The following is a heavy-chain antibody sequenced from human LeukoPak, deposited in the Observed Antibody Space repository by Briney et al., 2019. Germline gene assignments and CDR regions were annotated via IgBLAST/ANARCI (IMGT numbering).Heavy chain of an antibody. CDR1: GYTLTSYY. Sequence: GASVKVSFKSSGYTLTSYYIHWVRQAPGQGLEWMGWINPNSGGTNYAQNSQGRVTMTSDTSTYTTHMELSRLRSDDTAVYYCARSDVVVVTATTHFDYWGQGTLVTVSS. J-gene: IGHJ4*02. CDR2: INPNSGGT. CDR3: ARSDVVVVTATTHFDY. V-gene: IGHV1-2*02. D-gene: IGHD2-15*01.